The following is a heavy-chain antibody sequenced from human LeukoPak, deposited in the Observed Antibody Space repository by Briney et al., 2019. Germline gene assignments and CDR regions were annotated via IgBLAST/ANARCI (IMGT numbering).Heavy chain of an antibody. Sequence: GGSLRLSCGASGFSFSNYAMTWVRQAPGKGLEWVSAISDSGSTAFYADSVKGRFTISRDNSKNTLYLQMNSLRAEDTAVYYCAKVYDFWTPGMDVWGKGTTVTVSS. CDR1: GFSFSNYA. J-gene: IGHJ6*04. V-gene: IGHV3-23*01. D-gene: IGHD3-3*01. CDR2: ISDSGSTA. CDR3: AKVYDFWTPGMDV.